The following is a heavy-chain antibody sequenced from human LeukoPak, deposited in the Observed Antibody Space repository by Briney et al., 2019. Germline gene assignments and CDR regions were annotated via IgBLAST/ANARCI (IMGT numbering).Heavy chain of an antibody. Sequence: GGSLRLSCAASGFTFDDYAMHWVRQAPGKGLEWVSVIYSCGSTYYADSVKGRFTISRDNSKNTLYLQMNSLRAEDTAVYYCAKVAQYYDSSGYRYYYYGMDVWGQGTTVTVSS. CDR2: IYSCGST. J-gene: IGHJ6*02. V-gene: IGHV3-23*03. D-gene: IGHD3-22*01. CDR1: GFTFDDYA. CDR3: AKVAQYYDSSGYRYYYYGMDV.